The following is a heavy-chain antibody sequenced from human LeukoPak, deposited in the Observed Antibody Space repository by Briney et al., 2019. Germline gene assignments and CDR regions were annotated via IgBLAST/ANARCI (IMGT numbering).Heavy chain of an antibody. V-gene: IGHV5-51*01. CDR2: IYPGDSDT. J-gene: IGHJ5*02. D-gene: IGHD2-15*01. CDR1: GYSFTAYW. CDR3: ATLRYCSDGSCYLRGWFDP. Sequence: GESLKISCKGSGYSFTAYWIGWVRQMPGKGLEWMGFIYPGDSDTRYSPSFQGQVTISADKSISTAYLQWSGLKASDTAIYYCATLRYCSDGSCYLRGWFDPWGQGTLVTVSS.